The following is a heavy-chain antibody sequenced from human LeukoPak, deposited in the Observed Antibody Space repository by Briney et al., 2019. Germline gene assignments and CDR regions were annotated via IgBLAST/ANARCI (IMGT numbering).Heavy chain of an antibody. CDR2: ISSGSNDI. D-gene: IGHD6-13*01. V-gene: IGHV3-21*01. Sequence: PGGSLRVSCAASGFTFRTSRMNWVRQAPGKGLEWVSSISSGSNDIYYADSVKGRLTISRDNARNSLYLQMNSLRAEDTAVYYCARGTIAAAGYYYFDYWGQGTQVTVSS. CDR1: GFTFRTSR. J-gene: IGHJ4*02. CDR3: ARGTIAAAGYYYFDY.